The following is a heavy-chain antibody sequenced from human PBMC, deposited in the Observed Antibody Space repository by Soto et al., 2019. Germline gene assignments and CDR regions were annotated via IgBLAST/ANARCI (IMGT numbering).Heavy chain of an antibody. CDR2: ISAYNGNT. CDR1: GYTFTSYG. Sequence: ASVKVSCKASGYTFTSYGISWVRQAPGQGLEWMGWISAYNGNTNYAQKLQGRVTMTTDTSTSTAYMELRSLRSDDTAVYYCATSSRITMIVVAPDAFDIWGQGTMVTV. D-gene: IGHD3-22*01. CDR3: ATSSRITMIVVAPDAFDI. V-gene: IGHV1-18*01. J-gene: IGHJ3*02.